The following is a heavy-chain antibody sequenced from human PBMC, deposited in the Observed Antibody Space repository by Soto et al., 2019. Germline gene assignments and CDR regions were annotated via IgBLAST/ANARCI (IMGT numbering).Heavy chain of an antibody. CDR3: ARVGQFRALGDH. J-gene: IGHJ4*02. CDR1: GGSINSAGYY. CDR2: IYYSGST. D-gene: IGHD6-19*01. V-gene: IGHV4-31*03. Sequence: PSETLSLTCTVSGGSINSAGYYWSWLRQHPGKGLEWIGDIYYSGSTYYNPSLRSRVTISVDTSQSQFSLKLSSVTAADTAVYYCARVGQFRALGDHWGQGTLVTVSS.